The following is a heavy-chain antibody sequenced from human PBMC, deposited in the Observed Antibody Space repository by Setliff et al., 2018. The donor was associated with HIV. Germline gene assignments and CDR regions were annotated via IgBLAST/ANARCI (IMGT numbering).Heavy chain of an antibody. CDR2: IFYSGST. J-gene: IGHJ4*02. CDR3: ASAGSGTRAPPRY. V-gene: IGHV4-59*01. CDR1: GGSISSYY. D-gene: IGHD1-1*01. Sequence: PSETLSLTCTVSGGSISSYYWSWIRQPPGEGLEWIGYIFYSGSTHYNPSLKSRVTISLDTSKNQFSLKLTSVTAADTAVYYCASAGSGTRAPPRYWGQGTLVTVSS.